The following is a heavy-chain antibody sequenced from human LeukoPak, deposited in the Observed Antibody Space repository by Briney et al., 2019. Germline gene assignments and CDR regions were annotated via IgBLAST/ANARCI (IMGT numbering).Heavy chain of an antibody. Sequence: SETLSLTCTVSGGSISSYYWSWIRQPPGKGLEWIGYIYYSGSTNYNPSLKSQVTISVDTSKNQFSLKLSSVTAADTAVYYRARGTAYFDGSGMDVWGQGTTVTVSS. V-gene: IGHV4-59*01. D-gene: IGHD3-9*01. CDR2: IYYSGST. J-gene: IGHJ6*02. CDR3: ARGTAYFDGSGMDV. CDR1: GGSISSYY.